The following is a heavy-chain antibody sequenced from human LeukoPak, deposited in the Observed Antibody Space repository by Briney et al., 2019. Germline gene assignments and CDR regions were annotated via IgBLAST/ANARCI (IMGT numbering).Heavy chain of an antibody. V-gene: IGHV4-59*01. CDR2: IYYSGST. D-gene: IGHD6-13*01. CDR3: ARVGLGYSSSWYNLRYYFDY. J-gene: IGHJ4*02. Sequence: SETPSLTCTVSGGSISSYYWSWIRQPPGKGLEWIGYIYYSGSTNYNPSLKSRVTISVDTSKNQFSLKLSSVTAADTAVYYCARVGLGYSSSWYNLRYYFDYWGQGTLVTVSS. CDR1: GGSISSYY.